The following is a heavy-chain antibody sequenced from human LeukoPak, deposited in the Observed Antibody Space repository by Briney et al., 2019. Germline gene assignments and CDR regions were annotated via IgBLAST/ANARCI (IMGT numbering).Heavy chain of an antibody. Sequence: SETLSLTCTVSGGSISSYYWSWIRQPAGKGLEWIGRIYTSRSTNYNPSLKSRVTMSVDTSKNQFSLKLSSVTAADTAVYYCARDSNYDSSGYYSVSDYWGQGTLVTVSS. CDR2: IYTSRST. D-gene: IGHD3-22*01. J-gene: IGHJ4*02. CDR3: ARDSNYDSSGYYSVSDY. V-gene: IGHV4-4*07. CDR1: GGSISSYY.